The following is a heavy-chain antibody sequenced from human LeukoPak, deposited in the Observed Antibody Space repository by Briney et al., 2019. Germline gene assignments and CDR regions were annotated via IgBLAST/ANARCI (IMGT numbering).Heavy chain of an antibody. V-gene: IGHV4-34*01. CDR3: ARTVRGRPSRWFDP. Sequence: PSETLSLTCAVYGGSFSGYYWSWIRQPPGKGLEWIGEINHSGSTNYNPSLKSRVTISVDTSKNQFSLKLSSVTAADTAVYYCARTVRGRPSRWFDPWGQGTLSPSPQ. D-gene: IGHD3-10*01. J-gene: IGHJ5*02. CDR1: GGSFSGYY. CDR2: INHSGST.